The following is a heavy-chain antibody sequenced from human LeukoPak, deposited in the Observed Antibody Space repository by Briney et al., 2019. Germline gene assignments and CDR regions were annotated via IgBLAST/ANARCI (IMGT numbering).Heavy chain of an antibody. V-gene: IGHV3-74*01. CDR2: INSDGSST. CDR3: ARRESSIAHFDY. D-gene: IGHD6-6*01. CDR1: GFTFSSYW. J-gene: IGHJ4*02. Sequence: GGSLRLSCAASGFTFSSYWMHWVRQAPGKGLVWVSRINSDGSSTSYADSVKGRFTISRDNAKNTLYLQMSSLRAEDTAVYYCARRESSIAHFDYWGQGTLVTVSS.